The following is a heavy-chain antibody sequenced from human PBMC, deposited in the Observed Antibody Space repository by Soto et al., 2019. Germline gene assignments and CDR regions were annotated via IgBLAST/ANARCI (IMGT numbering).Heavy chain of an antibody. CDR3: AREISGGGTLNWFDP. CDR1: GYTFSDYY. Sequence: ASVKVSCKAGGYTFSDYYIQWVRQAPGQGLEYMGWISPKSGGAAYAQKFRGRVTMTRDTSSNTVYMDLSGLKSDDTAVFYCAREISGGGTLNWFDPWGQGTLVTVSS. J-gene: IGHJ5*02. D-gene: IGHD2-8*02. V-gene: IGHV1-2*02. CDR2: ISPKSGGA.